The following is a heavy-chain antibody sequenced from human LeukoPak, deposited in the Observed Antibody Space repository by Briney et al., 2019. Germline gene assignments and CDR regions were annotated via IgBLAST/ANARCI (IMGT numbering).Heavy chain of an antibody. J-gene: IGHJ4*02. CDR1: GGSFSGYY. D-gene: IGHD3-3*01. CDR2: INHSGST. V-gene: IGHV4-34*01. Sequence: SETLSLTCAVYGGSFSGYYWSWIRQPPGKGLEWIGEINHSGSTNYNPSLKSRVTISVDTSKNQFSLKLSSVTAADTAVYYCARGGLERLLFLAPERPYYFDYWGQGTLVTVSS. CDR3: ARGGLERLLFLAPERPYYFDY.